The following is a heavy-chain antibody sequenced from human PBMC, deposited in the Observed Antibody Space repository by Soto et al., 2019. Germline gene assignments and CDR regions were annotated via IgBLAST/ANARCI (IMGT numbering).Heavy chain of an antibody. CDR1: GGSISSGEYY. V-gene: IGHV4-30-4*01. CDR2: ISYSGST. D-gene: IGHD3-9*01. J-gene: IGHJ4*02. CDR3: ARATIFHRIDY. Sequence: PSETLSLTCTVSGGSISSGEYYWTWIRQPPGKGLEWIGYISYSGSTHYSPSLKSRVSITVDTSKNQFPLNLASVSAADTAVYYCARATIFHRIDYWGQGTLVTVSS.